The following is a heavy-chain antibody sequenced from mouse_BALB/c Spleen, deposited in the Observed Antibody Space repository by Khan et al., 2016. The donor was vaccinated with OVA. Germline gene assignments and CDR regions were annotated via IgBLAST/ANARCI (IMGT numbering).Heavy chain of an antibody. CDR2: INTYTGES. CDR3: ARREDYRSFAY. CDR1: GYTFTNYG. V-gene: IGHV9-3-1*01. Sequence: QIQLVQSGPELKKPGETVKISCKASGYTFTNYGMDWVKQAPGKGLKWMGCINTYTGESTYPDDFKGRFAFSLDSSASTAYLQINSLKNEDTATYFCARREDYRSFAYWGQGTLVTVST. J-gene: IGHJ3*01. D-gene: IGHD2-14*01.